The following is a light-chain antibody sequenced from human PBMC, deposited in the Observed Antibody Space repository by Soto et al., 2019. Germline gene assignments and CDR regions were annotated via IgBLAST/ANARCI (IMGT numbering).Light chain of an antibody. J-gene: IGKJ1*01. CDR1: QSVSSSY. CDR3: QQYGSSPWT. CDR2: GAS. V-gene: IGKV3-20*01. Sequence: EIVLTQSPGTLSLSPGERATLSCRANQSVSSSYLARYQQKPGQAPRLLIYGASSRATGTPDRFSGSGSGTDFTLTISRLEPEDFAVYYCQQYGSSPWTFGQGTKVDIK.